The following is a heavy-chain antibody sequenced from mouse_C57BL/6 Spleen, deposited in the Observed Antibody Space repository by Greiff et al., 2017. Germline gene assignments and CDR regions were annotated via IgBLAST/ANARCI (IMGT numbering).Heavy chain of an antibody. CDR2: IHPNSGST. CDR3: AIYYINYGWFAG. J-gene: IGHJ3*01. Sequence: QVQLQQPGAELVKPGASVKLSCKASGYTFTSYWMHWVKQRPGQGLEWIGMIHPNSGSTNYNEKFKSKATLTVDKSSSTAYMQLSSLTSEDSAVYYCAIYYINYGWFAGWGQGTLVTVSA. CDR1: GYTFTSYW. V-gene: IGHV1-64*01. D-gene: IGHD2-5*01.